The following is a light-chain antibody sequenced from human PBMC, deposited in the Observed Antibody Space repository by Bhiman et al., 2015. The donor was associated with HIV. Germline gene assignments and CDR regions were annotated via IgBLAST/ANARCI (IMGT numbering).Light chain of an antibody. CDR2: GNS. CDR1: SSNIGAGYD. V-gene: IGLV1-50*01. J-gene: IGLJ1*01. CDR3: GTWDRSLSAGGV. Sequence: QSVLTQPPSVSGAPGQRVTISCTGSSSNIGAGYDVHWYQQLPGTAPKLLIYGNSNRPSGIPDRFSGSKSGTSATLGITGLQTGDEADYYCGTWDRSLSAGGVFGTGTKVTVL.